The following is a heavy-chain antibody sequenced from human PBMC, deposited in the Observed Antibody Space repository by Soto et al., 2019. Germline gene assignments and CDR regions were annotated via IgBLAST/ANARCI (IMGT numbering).Heavy chain of an antibody. CDR1: GCCICSGRYY. V-gene: IGHV4-61*01. J-gene: IGHJ4*02. CDR2: IFYSGST. Sequence: PMETPFNTFTVCGCCICSGRYYLSWIQQHPGKGLEWIGYIFYSGSTYYHPSLKSRVTISVDTSKNQFSLKLSSVTAAGTAVYYCARFDYYDSSGYLDFGPKWGQGTLVTVSS. D-gene: IGHD3-22*01. CDR3: ARFDYYDSSGYLDFGPK.